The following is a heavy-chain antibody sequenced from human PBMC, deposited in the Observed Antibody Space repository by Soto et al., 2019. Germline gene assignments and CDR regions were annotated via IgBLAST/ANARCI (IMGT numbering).Heavy chain of an antibody. CDR2: IYSGGST. D-gene: IGHD2-15*01. Sequence: GGSLRLSCAASGFTVSSNYMSWVRQAPGKGLEWVSVIYSGGSTYYADSVKGRFTISRDNSKNTLYLQMNSLRAEDTAVYYCARGGPCLFSGGSCLPTDNWFDPWGQGTLVTVSS. CDR1: GFTVSSNY. CDR3: ARGGPCLFSGGSCLPTDNWFDP. J-gene: IGHJ5*02. V-gene: IGHV3-66*01.